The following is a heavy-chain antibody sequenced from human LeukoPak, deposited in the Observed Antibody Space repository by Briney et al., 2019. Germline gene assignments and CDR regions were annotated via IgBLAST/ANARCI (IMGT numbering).Heavy chain of an antibody. CDR3: ARGRGSSGWYYFDY. D-gene: IGHD6-19*01. CDR2: IYYSGST. CDR1: GGSISSYY. Sequence: PSETLSLTCTVSGGSISSYYWSWIRQPPGKGLEWIGYIYYSGSTNYNPSLKSRVTISVDTSKNQFSLKLSSVTAADTAVYYCARGRGSSGWYYFDYWGQGTLVTVSS. V-gene: IGHV4-59*12. J-gene: IGHJ4*02.